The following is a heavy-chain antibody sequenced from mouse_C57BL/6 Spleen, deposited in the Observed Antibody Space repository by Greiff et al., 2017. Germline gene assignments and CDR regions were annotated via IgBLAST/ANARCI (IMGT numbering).Heavy chain of an antibody. CDR2: IHPNSGST. V-gene: IGHV1-64*01. CDR3: AREGSYYAMDY. J-gene: IGHJ4*01. Sequence: QVQLQQPGAELVKPGASVKLSCKASGYTFTSYWMHWVKQRPGQGLEWIGMIHPNSGSTNYNEKFNSKATLTVDKSSSTAYMQLSSLTSEDSAVYYCAREGSYYAMDYWGQGTSVTVSS. CDR1: GYTFTSYW.